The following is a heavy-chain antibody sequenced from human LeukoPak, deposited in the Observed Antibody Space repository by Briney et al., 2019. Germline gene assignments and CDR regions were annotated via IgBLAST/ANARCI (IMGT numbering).Heavy chain of an antibody. J-gene: IGHJ6*02. CDR2: ISGDGGST. D-gene: IGHD3-3*01. CDR1: GFTVDDYA. CDR3: TKDMIRAIFGQGYYHYYGMHV. V-gene: IGHV3-43*02. Sequence: GGSLRLSCAASGFTVDDYAVHWVRQVPGKGLEWVCFISGDGGSTYYADSVKGRFTVSRDNRKKSLHLQMNSLRPEDTALYYCTKDMIRAIFGQGYYHYYGMHVWGQGTTVTVSS.